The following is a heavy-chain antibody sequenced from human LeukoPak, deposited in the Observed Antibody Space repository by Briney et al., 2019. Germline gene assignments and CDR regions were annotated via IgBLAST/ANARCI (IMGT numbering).Heavy chain of an antibody. D-gene: IGHD6-19*01. CDR1: GFTFYNFA. Sequence: RSGGSLRLSCTTSGFTFYNFAMSWVRQAPGKGPEWVSALNNDADTTYYADSVKGRFTISRDNAKNSLYLQMNSLRAEDTALYYCAKDPTLAGTGYFDYWGQGTLVTVSS. V-gene: IGHV3-20*04. J-gene: IGHJ4*02. CDR3: AKDPTLAGTGYFDY. CDR2: LNNDADTT.